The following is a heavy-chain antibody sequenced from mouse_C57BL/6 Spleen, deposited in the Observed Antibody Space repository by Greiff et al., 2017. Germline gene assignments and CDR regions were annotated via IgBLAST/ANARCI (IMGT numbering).Heavy chain of an antibody. V-gene: IGHV14-3*01. J-gene: IGHJ4*01. CDR2: IDPANGNT. CDR1: GFNIKNTY. Sequence: VQLKESVAELVRPGASVKLSCTASGFNIKNTYMHWVKQRPEQGLEWIGRIDPANGNTKYAPKFPGKATITADTSSITAYLQLSRLTSEDAAIYCCARGGSYYAMDYWGQGTSVTVSS. CDR3: ARGGSYYAMDY.